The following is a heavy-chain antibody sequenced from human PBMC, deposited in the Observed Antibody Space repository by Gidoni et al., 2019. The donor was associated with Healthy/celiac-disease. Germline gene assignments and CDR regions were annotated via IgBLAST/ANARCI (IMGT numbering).Heavy chain of an antibody. CDR2: ISGSGGSI. Sequence: EVQLLESGGGLVQPGGSLRLSCAASGFTFSSYDMSWVRQAPGKGLEWVSAISGSGGSIYYADSVKGRFTISRDNSKNTLYLQMNSLRAEDTAVYYCAKDRFALGRVVENWGQGTLVTVSS. V-gene: IGHV3-23*01. J-gene: IGHJ4*02. D-gene: IGHD2-15*01. CDR3: AKDRFALGRVVEN. CDR1: GFTFSSYD.